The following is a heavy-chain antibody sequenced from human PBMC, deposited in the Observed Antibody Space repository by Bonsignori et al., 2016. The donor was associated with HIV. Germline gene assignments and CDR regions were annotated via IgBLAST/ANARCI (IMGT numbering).Heavy chain of an antibody. CDR3: AREDLSWGSWYVDNYYYYMDV. J-gene: IGHJ6*03. D-gene: IGHD2-15*01. Sequence: WVRQAPGQGLEWMGWISAYNGNTNYAQKLQGRVTMTTDTSTSTAYMELRSLRSDDTAVYYCAREDLSWGSWYVDNYYYYMDVWGKGTTVTVSS. CDR2: ISAYNGNT. V-gene: IGHV1-18*01.